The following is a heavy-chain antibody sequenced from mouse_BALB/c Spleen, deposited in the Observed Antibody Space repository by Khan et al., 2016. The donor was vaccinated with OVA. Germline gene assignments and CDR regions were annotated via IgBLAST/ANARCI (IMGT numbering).Heavy chain of an antibody. CDR3: ARPPITTVVATSCGFFDD. Sequence: EVELVESGGGLVKSGGSLKLSCAASGFTFSTYAMSWVRQTPEKRLEWVATISTGDTYTYYPDSVKGRFTISRDNAKNTLYLQMSSLRSEDTAMYYCARPPITTVVATSCGFFDDWGAGTTVTVST. D-gene: IGHD1-1*01. CDR1: GFTFSTYA. J-gene: IGHJ1*01. CDR2: ISTGDTYT. V-gene: IGHV5-9-3*01.